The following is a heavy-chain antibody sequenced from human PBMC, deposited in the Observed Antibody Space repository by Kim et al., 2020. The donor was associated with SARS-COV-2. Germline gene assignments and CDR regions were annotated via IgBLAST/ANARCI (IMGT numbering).Heavy chain of an antibody. J-gene: IGHJ6*02. D-gene: IGHD6-25*01. Sequence: GGSLRLSCAASGFTFSSYWMSWVRQAPGKGLEWVANIKQDGSEKYYVDSVKGRFTISRDNAKNSLYLQMNSLRAEDTAVYYCARDGGGYGDGDYYYYGMDVWGQGTTVTVSS. CDR1: GFTFSSYW. CDR2: IKQDGSEK. V-gene: IGHV3-7*01. CDR3: ARDGGGYGDGDYYYYGMDV.